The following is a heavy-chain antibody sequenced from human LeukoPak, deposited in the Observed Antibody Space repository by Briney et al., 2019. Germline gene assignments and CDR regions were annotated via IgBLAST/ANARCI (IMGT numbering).Heavy chain of an antibody. Sequence: GSLRLSCAASGFAFSSYSMNWVRQAPVKGLEWVSYIGTSSSPIYYGDSVKGRFTISRDNDKKSIYLQMDSLRDEDTAVYYCARGNRGLSPDYWGQGTLVIVSS. J-gene: IGHJ4*02. V-gene: IGHV3-48*02. D-gene: IGHD1-14*01. CDR2: IGTSSSPI. CDR3: ARGNRGLSPDY. CDR1: GFAFSSYS.